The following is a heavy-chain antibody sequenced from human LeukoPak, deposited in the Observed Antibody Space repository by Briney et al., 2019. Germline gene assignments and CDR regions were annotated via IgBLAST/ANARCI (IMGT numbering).Heavy chain of an antibody. Sequence: GGSLRLSCAASGFTFSSYSMNWVRQAPGKGLEWVSSISSSSSYIYYADSVKGRFTISGDNAKNSLYLQMNSLRAEDTAVYYCARDRGIHSSGWYFDYWGQGTLVTVSS. D-gene: IGHD6-19*01. CDR2: ISSSSSYI. CDR3: ARDRGIHSSGWYFDY. J-gene: IGHJ4*02. CDR1: GFTFSSYS. V-gene: IGHV3-21*01.